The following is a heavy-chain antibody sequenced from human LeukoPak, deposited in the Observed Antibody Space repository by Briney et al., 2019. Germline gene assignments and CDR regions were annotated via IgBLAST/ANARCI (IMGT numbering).Heavy chain of an antibody. V-gene: IGHV1-69*02. CDR1: GGTFSSYT. CDR3: ARLGGGGDEYFQH. D-gene: IGHD2-21*01. CDR2: IIPILGIA. Sequence: SVKVSCKASGGTFSSYTISWVRQAPGQGLEWMGRIIPILGIANYAQKFQGRVAITADKSTSTAYMELSSLRSEDTAVYYCARLGGGGDEYFQHWGQGTLVTVSS. J-gene: IGHJ1*01.